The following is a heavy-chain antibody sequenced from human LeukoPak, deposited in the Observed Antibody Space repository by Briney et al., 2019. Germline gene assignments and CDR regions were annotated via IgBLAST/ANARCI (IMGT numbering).Heavy chain of an antibody. J-gene: IGHJ4*02. D-gene: IGHD5-12*01. CDR1: GGSFSGYY. V-gene: IGHV4-34*01. Sequence: SETLSLTCAVYGGSFSGYYWSWIRQPPGKGLEWIGEINHSGSTNYNPSLKSRVTISVDTSKNQFSLKLSSVTAADTAVYYCARGRARMTRAYFDYWGQGTLATVSS. CDR2: INHSGST. CDR3: ARGRARMTRAYFDY.